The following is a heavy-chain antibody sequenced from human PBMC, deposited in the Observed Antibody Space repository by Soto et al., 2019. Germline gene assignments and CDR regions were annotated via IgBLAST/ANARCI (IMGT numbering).Heavy chain of an antibody. CDR2: IIPYYNTL. CDR1: EGTFNSYS. D-gene: IGHD6-13*01. Sequence: QAQVVQSGAEVRKPGSSVKLSCKASEGTFNSYSIAWVRQAPGQGLEWMGGIIPYYNTLNYAQKFQDRVTITADDSTNTVYMELSTLRSDDTAVYFCASGASRWYPYFFDSWAQGTLVTISS. J-gene: IGHJ4*02. V-gene: IGHV1-69*01. CDR3: ASGASRWYPYFFDS.